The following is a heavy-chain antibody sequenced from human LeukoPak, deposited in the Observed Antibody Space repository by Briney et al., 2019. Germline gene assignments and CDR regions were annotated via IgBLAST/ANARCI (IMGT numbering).Heavy chain of an antibody. D-gene: IGHD6-13*01. CDR3: AAVPSYSSSWPFDY. CDR2: IVVGSGNT. Sequence: TPVKPSCTASGFTFTSSAMQWVRQARGQRLEWIGWIVVGSGNTNYAQKFQERDAITRDMSTSTAYMELSSLRSEDTAVYYCAAVPSYSSSWPFDYWGQGTLDALSS. CDR1: GFTFTSSA. V-gene: IGHV1-58*02. J-gene: IGHJ4*02.